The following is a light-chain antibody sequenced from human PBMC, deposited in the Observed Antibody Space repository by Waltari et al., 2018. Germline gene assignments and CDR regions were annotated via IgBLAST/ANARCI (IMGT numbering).Light chain of an antibody. CDR3: SVWDDRLNGNWL. V-gene: IGLV1-44*01. Sequence: QSVVTQPPSASGTPGQTVTITCSGSSPIIGRNTVTWYQKLPGTAPRLIIFDTNKWPSGVPDRFSGSKSGTSASLAISGLQPEDEGEYYCSVWDDRLNGNWLFGGGTKVTVL. CDR1: SPIIGRNT. J-gene: IGLJ3*02. CDR2: DTN.